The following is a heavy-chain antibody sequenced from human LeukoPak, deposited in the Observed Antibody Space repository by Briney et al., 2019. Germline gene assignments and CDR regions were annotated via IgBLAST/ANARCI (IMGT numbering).Heavy chain of an antibody. J-gene: IGHJ4*02. D-gene: IGHD6-19*01. CDR1: GGSISSSSYY. CDR3: ARGRGSSSGCYRYYFDY. Sequence: SETLSLACTVSGGSISSSSYYWGWIRQPPGKGLEWIGSIYYSGSTYYNPSLKSRVTISVDTSKNQFSLKLSSVTAADTAVYYCARGRGSSSGCYRYYFDYWGQGTLVTVSS. V-gene: IGHV4-39*07. CDR2: IYYSGST.